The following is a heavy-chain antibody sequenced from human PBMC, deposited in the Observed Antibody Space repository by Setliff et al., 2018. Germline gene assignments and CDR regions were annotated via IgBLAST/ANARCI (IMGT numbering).Heavy chain of an antibody. V-gene: IGHV1-69*13. CDR1: GGTFSSYA. CDR3: ARVDGETGDY. D-gene: IGHD4-17*01. Sequence: GASVKVSCKASGGTFSSYAISWVRQAPGQGLEWMGRITPIFGTANYAQKFQGRVTITADESTSTAYMELSSLRSEDTAVYYCARVDGETGDYWGQGTLVTVSS. J-gene: IGHJ4*02. CDR2: ITPIFGTA.